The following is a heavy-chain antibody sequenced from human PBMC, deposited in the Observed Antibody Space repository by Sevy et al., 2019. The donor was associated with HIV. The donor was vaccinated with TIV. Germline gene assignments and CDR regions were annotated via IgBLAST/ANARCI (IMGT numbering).Heavy chain of an antibody. CDR2: TYYRSKWYN. V-gene: IGHV6-1*01. D-gene: IGHD3-16*01. J-gene: IGHJ6*02. Sequence: SQTLSLTCAISGDSVSSNSAAWNWIRQSPSRGLEWLGRTYYRSKWYNDYAVSVKSRITINPDTSKNPFSLQLNSVTPEDTAVYYCERGGGESGYYYYYGMDVWGQGTTVTVSS. CDR1: GDSVSSNSAA. CDR3: ERGGGESGYYYYYGMDV.